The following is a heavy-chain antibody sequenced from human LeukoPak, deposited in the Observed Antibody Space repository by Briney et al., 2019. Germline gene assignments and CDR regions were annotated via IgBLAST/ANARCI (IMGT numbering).Heavy chain of an antibody. CDR1: GLTIDAYA. Sequence: PGGSLRLSCAASGLTIDAYAMHWVRQAPGKGLEWVSLISWDGRDIDYADSVKGRFTISRDNSKNTLYLQMNSLRAEDTAVYYCASDYDSSGYYAFDIWGQGTMVTVSS. V-gene: IGHV3-43D*03. CDR3: ASDYDSSGYYAFDI. CDR2: ISWDGRDI. J-gene: IGHJ3*02. D-gene: IGHD3-22*01.